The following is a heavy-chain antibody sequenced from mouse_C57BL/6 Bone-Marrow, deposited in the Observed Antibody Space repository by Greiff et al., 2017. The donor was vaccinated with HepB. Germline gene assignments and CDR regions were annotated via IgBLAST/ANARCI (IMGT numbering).Heavy chain of an antibody. V-gene: IGHV1-74*01. CDR3: AIIYYGSRGVVY. Sequence: VQLQQPGAELVKPGASVKVSCKASGYTFPSYWMHWVKQRPGQGLEWIGRIPPSDSDTNYNQKFKGKATLTVDKSSSTAYMQLISLTSADSAVYYCAIIYYGSRGVVYWGQGTTLTVSS. D-gene: IGHD1-1*01. CDR2: IPPSDSDT. J-gene: IGHJ2*01. CDR1: GYTFPSYW.